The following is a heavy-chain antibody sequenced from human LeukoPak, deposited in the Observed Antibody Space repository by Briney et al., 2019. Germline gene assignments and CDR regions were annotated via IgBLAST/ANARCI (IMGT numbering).Heavy chain of an antibody. V-gene: IGHV4-34*01. CDR3: ARGQLGIDF. CDR1: GGSFSGYY. CDR2: INHSGST. J-gene: IGHJ4*02. D-gene: IGHD7-27*01. Sequence: SETLSLTCAVYGGSFSGYYWSWIRQPPGKGLEWIGEINHSGSTNYNPSLKSRVTISVDTSKNQFSLKLSSVTAADTAAYYCARGQLGIDFWGRGTGVRVSS.